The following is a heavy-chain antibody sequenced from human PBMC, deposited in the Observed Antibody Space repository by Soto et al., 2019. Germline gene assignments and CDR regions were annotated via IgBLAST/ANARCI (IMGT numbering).Heavy chain of an antibody. J-gene: IGHJ5*02. D-gene: IGHD2-8*01. Sequence: GASVKVSCKASGYTFTSYYMHWVRQAPGQGLEWMGIINPSGGSTSYAQKFQGRVTMTRDTSTSTVYMELSSLRSEDTAVYYCARGGYCTNGVCHNWFDPWGQGTLVTASS. CDR1: GYTFTSYY. CDR2: INPSGGST. V-gene: IGHV1-46*01. CDR3: ARGGYCTNGVCHNWFDP.